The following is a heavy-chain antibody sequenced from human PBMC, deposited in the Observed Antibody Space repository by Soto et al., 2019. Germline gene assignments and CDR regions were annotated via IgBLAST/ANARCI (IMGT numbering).Heavy chain of an antibody. CDR3: AGHSHKDY. CDR1: GFIVSSNY. J-gene: IGHJ4*02. CDR2: VYSGGST. Sequence: EVQLVESGGGLVQPGGSLRLSCAASGFIVSSNYVSWVRQAPGKGLEWVSVVYSGGSTYYADSVKGRFTSSRDNSKNTLYLQMNSLRAEDTAVYYCAGHSHKDYWGQGTLVTVSS. V-gene: IGHV3-66*04.